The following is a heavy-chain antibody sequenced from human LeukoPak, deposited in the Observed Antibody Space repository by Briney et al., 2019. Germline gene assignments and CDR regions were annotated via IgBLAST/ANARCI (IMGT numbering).Heavy chain of an antibody. CDR3: ARVPATGYYIYYYYYYVDV. CDR1: GGSFSGYY. Sequence: SETLSLTCAVYGGSFSGYYWSWIRQPPGKGLEWIGEINHSGSTNYNPSLKSRVTISVDTSKNQFSLKLSSVTAADTAVYYCARVPATGYYIYYYYYYVDVWGKGTTVTVSS. CDR2: INHSGST. V-gene: IGHV4-34*01. D-gene: IGHD3-9*01. J-gene: IGHJ6*03.